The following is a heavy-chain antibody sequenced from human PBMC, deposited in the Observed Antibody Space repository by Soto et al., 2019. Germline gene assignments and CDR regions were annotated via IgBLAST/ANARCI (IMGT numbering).Heavy chain of an antibody. CDR2: IYHRGNT. CDR3: ARAGYGGNSLDY. Sequence: QVQLQESGPGLVKPSETLSLTCAVSGASISSSNWWTWVRQPPGKGLEWIGEIYHRGNTNYNPSLKSQVARSVDTSKNQFSLKLSSVTAADTAVYYCARAGYGGNSLDYWGQGTLVTVSS. V-gene: IGHV4-4*02. D-gene: IGHD4-17*01. CDR1: GASISSSNW. J-gene: IGHJ4*02.